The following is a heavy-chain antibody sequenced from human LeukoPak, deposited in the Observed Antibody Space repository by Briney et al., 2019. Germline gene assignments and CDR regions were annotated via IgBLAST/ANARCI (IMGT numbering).Heavy chain of an antibody. CDR1: GFTFSDYW. CDR2: INPAGRDT. J-gene: IGHJ4*02. Sequence: PGGSLRLSCEGSGFTFSDYWMGWVRQAPGKGLEWVANINPAGRDTYYVDSVKGRSTISRDNVKKSTFLQMNSLRVEETAIYHCVRWGVTAGMQDWGQGTLVTVSS. CDR3: VRWGVTAGMQD. D-gene: IGHD2-2*01. V-gene: IGHV3-7*01.